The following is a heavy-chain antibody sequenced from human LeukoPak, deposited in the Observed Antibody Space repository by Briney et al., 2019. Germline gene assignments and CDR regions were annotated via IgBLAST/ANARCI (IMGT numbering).Heavy chain of an antibody. D-gene: IGHD2-2*01. CDR3: ARRYSTGWSSTS. Sequence: SETLSLTCTVSGGSISSSSYYRGWIRQPPGKGPEWIGTIYHSGSTYYNPSLKSRVTISVDTSKNQLSLNLSSVTAADTAVYYCARRYSTGWSSTSWGQGTLVTVSS. J-gene: IGHJ5*02. V-gene: IGHV4-39*01. CDR2: IYHSGST. CDR1: GGSISSSSYY.